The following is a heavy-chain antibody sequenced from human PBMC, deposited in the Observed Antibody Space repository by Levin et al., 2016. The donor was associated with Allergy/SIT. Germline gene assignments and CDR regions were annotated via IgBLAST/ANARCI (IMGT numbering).Heavy chain of an antibody. V-gene: IGHV5-51*01. Sequence: VRQMPGKGLEWMGIIYPGDSDTRYSPSFQGQVTISADKSISTAYLQWSSLKASDTAMYYCARRKLWFGDPSYYFDYWGQGTLVTVSS. CDR3: ARRKLWFGDPSYYFDY. CDR2: IYPGDSDT. D-gene: IGHD3-10*01. J-gene: IGHJ4*02.